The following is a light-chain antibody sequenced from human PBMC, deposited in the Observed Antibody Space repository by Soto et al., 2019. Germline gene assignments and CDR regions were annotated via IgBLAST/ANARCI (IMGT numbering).Light chain of an antibody. Sequence: DIQMTQSPSTLSASVGDRVTITCRASQSISSWLAWYQHKPGKPPKILIYKASTLESGVPSNFRGSGSGTEFTLTISSLQPEDFETYYCQQYNSYPWTFGQGTKVDIK. CDR2: KAS. V-gene: IGKV1-5*03. CDR3: QQYNSYPWT. CDR1: QSISSW. J-gene: IGKJ1*01.